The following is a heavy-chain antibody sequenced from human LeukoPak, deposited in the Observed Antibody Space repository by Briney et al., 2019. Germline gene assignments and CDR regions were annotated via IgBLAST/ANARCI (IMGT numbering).Heavy chain of an antibody. CDR1: GGTFSSYA. J-gene: IGHJ6*02. V-gene: IGHV1-69*04. D-gene: IGHD3-22*01. CDR3: ARDNYYDSSGFPMDV. Sequence: SSVKVSCKASGGTFSSYAISWVRQAPGQGLEWMGRIIPIFGIANYAQQFQGRVTINADKSTGTAYMELSSLRSEDTAVYYCARDNYYDSSGFPMDVWGQGTTVTVSS. CDR2: IIPIFGIA.